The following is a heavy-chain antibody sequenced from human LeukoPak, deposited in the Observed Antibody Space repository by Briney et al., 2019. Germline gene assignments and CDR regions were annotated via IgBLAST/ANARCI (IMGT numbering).Heavy chain of an antibody. CDR3: AKVTGDYYDTSGAFDY. J-gene: IGHJ4*02. D-gene: IGHD3-22*01. CDR2: IWHDGSND. CDR1: GFIFSSYG. V-gene: IGHV3-33*06. Sequence: GGSLRLSCAASGFIFSSYGMHWVRQAPGKGLEWVARIWHDGSNDDYADSVKGRFTISRDNSKNTLYLQMDSLRAEDTAIYYCAKVTGDYYDTSGAFDYWGQGTLVTVSS.